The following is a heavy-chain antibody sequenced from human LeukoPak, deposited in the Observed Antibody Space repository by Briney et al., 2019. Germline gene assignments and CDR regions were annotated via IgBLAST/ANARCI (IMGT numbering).Heavy chain of an antibody. CDR2: INPNSGGT. J-gene: IGHJ6*03. D-gene: IGHD2-2*01. CDR3: ARTVPAAISRYYYMDV. CDR1: GYTFTGYY. Sequence: GASVKVSCKTSGYTFTGYYMHWVRQAPGQGLEWMGWINPNSGGTNYAQKFQGRVTMTRDTSISTAYMELSRLRSDDTAVYYCARTVPAAISRYYYMDVWGKGTTVTVSS. V-gene: IGHV1-2*02.